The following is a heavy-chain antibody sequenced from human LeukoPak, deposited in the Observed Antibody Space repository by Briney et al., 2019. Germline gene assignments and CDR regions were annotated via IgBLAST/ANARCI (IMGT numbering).Heavy chain of an antibody. CDR2: ISYEGSNK. J-gene: IGHJ4*02. D-gene: IGHD6-19*01. CDR1: GFIFSTYG. V-gene: IGHV3-30*18. Sequence: GGSLRLSCAASGFIFSTYGMHWVCQAPGKGLEWVAVISYEGSNKYYADSVKGRFTISRDNSKNTLYLQMNSLRAEDTAVYYCAKTGSSGWFNYYFDHWGQGTLVTVSS. CDR3: AKTGSSGWFNYYFDH.